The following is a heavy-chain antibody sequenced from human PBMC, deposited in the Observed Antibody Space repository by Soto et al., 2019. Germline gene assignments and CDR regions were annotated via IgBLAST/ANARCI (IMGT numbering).Heavy chain of an antibody. J-gene: IGHJ6*02. V-gene: IGHV4-34*01. Sequence: SETLSLTCAVYGGSFSGYYWSWIRQPPGKGLEWIGEINHSGSTNYNPSLKSRVTISVDTSKNQFSLKLSSVTAADTAVYYCASFEYSSSPHKYYYYGMDVWGQGTTVTVSS. D-gene: IGHD6-6*01. CDR2: INHSGST. CDR3: ASFEYSSSPHKYYYYGMDV. CDR1: GGSFSGYY.